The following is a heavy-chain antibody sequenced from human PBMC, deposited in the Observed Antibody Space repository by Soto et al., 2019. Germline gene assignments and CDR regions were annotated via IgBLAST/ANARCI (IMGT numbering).Heavy chain of an antibody. J-gene: IGHJ4*02. D-gene: IGHD3-22*01. Sequence: PSETLSLTCTVSGGSISSGGYYWSWIRQHPGKGLEWIGYIYYSGSTYYNPSLKSRVTISVDTSKNQFSLKLSSVTAADTAVYYCARGRHSRNYYDSSGYEDYWGQGTLVTVSS. V-gene: IGHV4-31*03. CDR3: ARGRHSRNYYDSSGYEDY. CDR1: GGSISSGGYY. CDR2: IYYSGST.